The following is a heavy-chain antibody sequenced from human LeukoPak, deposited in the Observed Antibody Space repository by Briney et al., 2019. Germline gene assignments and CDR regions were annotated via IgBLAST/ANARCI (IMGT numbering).Heavy chain of an antibody. V-gene: IGHV1-24*01. J-gene: IGHJ5*02. CDR1: GYTLTELS. CDR3: ATDREYQLLRGTDP. Sequence: ASVKVSCKVSGYTLTELSKHRVRQAPGKGREWMGGFDPEDGETIYAQKFQGRVTMTEDTSTDTAYMELSSLRSEDTAVYYCATDREYQLLRGTDPWGQGTLVTVSS. CDR2: FDPEDGET. D-gene: IGHD2-2*01.